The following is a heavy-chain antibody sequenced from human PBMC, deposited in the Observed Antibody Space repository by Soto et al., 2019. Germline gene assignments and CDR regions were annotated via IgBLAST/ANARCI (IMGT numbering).Heavy chain of an antibody. Sequence: QVQLVQSGAEVKKPGASVKVSCKASGYTFTTYDISWVRQAPGQGLEWMGWISGYNGSTNYAQKLQGRATMTTDTSTSTAYMELRSPRSDDTAVYYCANTMVRGVQVHYFDYWGQGTLVTVSS. CDR3: ANTMVRGVQVHYFDY. CDR2: ISGYNGST. J-gene: IGHJ4*02. V-gene: IGHV1-18*01. D-gene: IGHD3-10*01. CDR1: GYTFTTYD.